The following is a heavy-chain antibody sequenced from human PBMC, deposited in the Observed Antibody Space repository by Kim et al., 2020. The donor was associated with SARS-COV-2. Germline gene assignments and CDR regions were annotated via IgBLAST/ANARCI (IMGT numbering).Heavy chain of an antibody. D-gene: IGHD6-13*01. J-gene: IGHJ4*02. CDR3: ARVSSLGIAAAGTGYFDY. Sequence: GGSLRLSCAASGFTFSSYAMHWVRQAPGKGLEWVAVISYDGSNKYYADSVKGRFTISRDNSKNTLYLQMNSLRAEDTAVYYCARVSSLGIAAAGTGYFDYWGQGTLVTVSS. CDR1: GFTFSSYA. V-gene: IGHV3-30*04. CDR2: ISYDGSNK.